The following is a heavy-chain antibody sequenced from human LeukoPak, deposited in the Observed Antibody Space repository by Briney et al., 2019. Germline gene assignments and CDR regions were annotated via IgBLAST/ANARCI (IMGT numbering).Heavy chain of an antibody. CDR2: ISASAGST. CDR1: GFTFSSYA. D-gene: IGHD1-26*01. J-gene: IGHJ4*02. Sequence: GGSLRLSCAASGFTFSSYAMSWVRQAPGKGLEWVSTISASAGSTYYADSVKGRFTISRDNAKNSLYLQMNSLRAEDTAVYYCARDRGGSYSAIDYWGQGTLVTVSS. V-gene: IGHV3-23*01. CDR3: ARDRGGSYSAIDY.